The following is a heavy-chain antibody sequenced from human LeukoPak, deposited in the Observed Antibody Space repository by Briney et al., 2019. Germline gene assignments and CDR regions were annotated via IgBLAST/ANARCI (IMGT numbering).Heavy chain of an antibody. D-gene: IGHD6-6*01. CDR3: ARQVQSYSSSVYFDY. CDR1: GYSFTSYW. Sequence: GESLKISFKGSGYSFTSYWIGWVRQMPGKGLEWMGIIYPGDSDTRYSPSFQGQVTISADKSISTSYLQWSSLKASDTAMYYCARQVQSYSSSVYFDYWGQGTLVTVSS. CDR2: IYPGDSDT. V-gene: IGHV5-51*01. J-gene: IGHJ4*02.